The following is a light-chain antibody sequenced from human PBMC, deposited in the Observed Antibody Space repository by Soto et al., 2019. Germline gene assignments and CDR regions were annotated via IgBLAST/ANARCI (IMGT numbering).Light chain of an antibody. CDR1: NSNIESNT. V-gene: IGLV1-44*01. Sequence: QSVLTQTPSASGTPGQRVTISCSGSNSNIESNTVNWYQQLPGTAPKLLIYTNDQRPSGVPDRFSGSKSGTSASLAISGLQFEDEADYHCSSWDDNLDAEVFGAGTKVTVL. CDR2: TND. CDR3: SSWDDNLDAEV. J-gene: IGLJ1*01.